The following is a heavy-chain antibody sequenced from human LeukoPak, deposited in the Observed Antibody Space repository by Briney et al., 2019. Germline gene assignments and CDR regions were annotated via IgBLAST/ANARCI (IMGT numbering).Heavy chain of an antibody. CDR3: AKDGYGGNSYWYFDL. J-gene: IGHJ2*01. Sequence: GGSLRLSCAASGFTFSSYAMSWVRQAPGKGLEWVSAISTSGGSTYYADSVKGRFTISRDKSKNTLYLQMNSLRAEDTAIYYCAKDGYGGNSYWYFDLWGRGTLVTVSS. CDR2: ISTSGGST. V-gene: IGHV3-23*01. D-gene: IGHD4-23*01. CDR1: GFTFSSYA.